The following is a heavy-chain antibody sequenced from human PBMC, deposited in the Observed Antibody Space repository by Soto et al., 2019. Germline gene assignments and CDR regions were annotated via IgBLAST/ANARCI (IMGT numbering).Heavy chain of an antibody. CDR2: IYYSGST. J-gene: IGHJ5*02. V-gene: IGHV4-31*03. CDR1: GGSISSGGYY. Sequence: SETLSLTCTVSGGSISSGGYYWSWIRQHPWKGLEWIGYIYYSGSTYYNPSLKSRVTISVDTSKNQFSLKLSSVTAADTAVYYCARANSCSSTSCSAGRWFDPWGQGTLVTVSS. D-gene: IGHD2-2*01. CDR3: ARANSCSSTSCSAGRWFDP.